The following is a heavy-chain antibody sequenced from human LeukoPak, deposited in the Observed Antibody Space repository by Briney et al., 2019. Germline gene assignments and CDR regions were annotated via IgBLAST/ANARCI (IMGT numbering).Heavy chain of an antibody. CDR3: ASAAGPFDN. J-gene: IGHJ4*02. Sequence: GGSLRLSCAASGFTFSSYGMHWVGQAPGKGLEWVAVIWFDGSIKYYADSVKGRFTISRDNSRNTLFLQMNSLRAEDTAVYYCASAAGPFDNWGQGTLVTVSS. D-gene: IGHD6-19*01. CDR1: GFTFSSYG. CDR2: IWFDGSIK. V-gene: IGHV3-33*01.